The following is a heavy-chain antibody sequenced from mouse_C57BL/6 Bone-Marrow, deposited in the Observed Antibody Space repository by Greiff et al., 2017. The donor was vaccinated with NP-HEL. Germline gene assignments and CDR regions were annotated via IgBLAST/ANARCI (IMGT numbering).Heavy chain of an antibody. Sequence: EVQLQQSGPELVKPGASVKISCKASGYSFTGYYMNWVKQSPEKSLEWIGEINPSTGGTTYNQKFKAKATLTVDKSSSTAYMQLKSLTSEDSAVYYCARIPLYYGPHWYFDVWGTGTTVTVSS. V-gene: IGHV1-42*01. J-gene: IGHJ1*03. D-gene: IGHD1-1*01. CDR2: INPSTGGT. CDR1: GYSFTGYY. CDR3: ARIPLYYGPHWYFDV.